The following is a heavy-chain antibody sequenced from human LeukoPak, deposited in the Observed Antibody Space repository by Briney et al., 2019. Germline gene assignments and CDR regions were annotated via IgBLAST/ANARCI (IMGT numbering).Heavy chain of an antibody. V-gene: IGHV4-59*01. CDR1: GDFISTYY. D-gene: IGHD3-22*01. J-gene: IGHJ4*02. Sequence: SETLSLTRTVSGDFISTYYWSWIRQPPGKGLEWIGYVYYTGSTNYNPSLKGRVTISVDTSKNQFFLKLSSVTAADTAMYYCARASIRYYDSSAYSHWGQGALVTVSS. CDR2: VYYTGST. CDR3: ARASIRYYDSSAYSH.